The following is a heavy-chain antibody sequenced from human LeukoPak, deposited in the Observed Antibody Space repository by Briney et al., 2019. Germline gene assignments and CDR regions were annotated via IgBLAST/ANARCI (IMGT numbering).Heavy chain of an antibody. CDR2: ISGSGGST. CDR3: AKPLHLTYCVFDI. V-gene: IGHV3-23*01. J-gene: IGHJ3*02. Sequence: PGGSLRLSCAASGFTFSSYAMSWVRQAPGKGLEWVSAISGSGGSTYYADSVKGRFTISRDNSRNTLYLQMNSLRAEDTAVYYCAKPLHLTYCVFDIWGQGTMVTVSS. D-gene: IGHD2-21*01. CDR1: GFTFSSYA.